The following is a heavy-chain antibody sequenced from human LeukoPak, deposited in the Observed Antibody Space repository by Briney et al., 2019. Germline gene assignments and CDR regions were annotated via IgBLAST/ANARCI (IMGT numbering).Heavy chain of an antibody. CDR2: INANSGDT. Sequence: ASVKVSCKASGYTFTGYYMHWVRQAPGQGLEWMGWINANSGDTDYAQKFQGRVTMTRDTSISTAYMELSRLRSDDTAVYYCARGYYDFWSGYNIDYWGQGTLVTVSS. D-gene: IGHD3-3*01. CDR1: GYTFTGYY. V-gene: IGHV1-2*02. CDR3: ARGYYDFWSGYNIDY. J-gene: IGHJ4*02.